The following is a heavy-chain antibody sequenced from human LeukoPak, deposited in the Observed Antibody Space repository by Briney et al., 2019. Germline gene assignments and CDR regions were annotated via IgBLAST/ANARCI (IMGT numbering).Heavy chain of an antibody. CDR3: ATTHDYADEYVWGY. Sequence: SETLSLTCTVSSGSIRNSNYYWGWIRQPPGRGLQWIGYVYYRGSTNYNPSFKSRVTISVGPSKNQFSLKLRSVTAADTAMYYCATTHDYADEYVWGYWGQGALVTVSS. V-gene: IGHV4-61*05. CDR2: VYYRGST. D-gene: IGHD4-17*01. CDR1: SGSIRNSNYY. J-gene: IGHJ4*02.